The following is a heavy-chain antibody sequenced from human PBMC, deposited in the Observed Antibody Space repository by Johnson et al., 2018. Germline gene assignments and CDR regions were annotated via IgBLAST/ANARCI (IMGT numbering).Heavy chain of an antibody. J-gene: IGHJ3*01. Sequence: VQLVESGGGLVQPGGSLRLSCAASGFTFSSRSMNWVRQAPGKGLEWISCIAGNSDTGYNAAPVKVRLPNSRAKGQNSLFLHMNTLRADDTAVYYCARDYWYGFDLWGQGTMVSVSS. CDR3: ARDYWYGFDL. CDR1: GFTFSSRS. V-gene: IGHV3-48*01. D-gene: IGHD6-13*01. CDR2: IAGNSDTG.